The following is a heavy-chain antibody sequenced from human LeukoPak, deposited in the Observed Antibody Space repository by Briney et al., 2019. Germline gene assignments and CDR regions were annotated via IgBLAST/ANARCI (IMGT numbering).Heavy chain of an antibody. V-gene: IGHV3-48*03. Sequence: PGGSLRLSCAASGFTFRGYEMNWVRQAPGKGLEWLSYISSSGSTKYYADSVKGRFTISRDNAKNSLYLQMNSLRAEDTAVYYCARAAKYYYGSGTYYYFDYWGQGTLVTVSS. CDR3: ARAAKYYYGSGTYYYFDY. D-gene: IGHD3-10*01. J-gene: IGHJ4*02. CDR2: ISSSGSTK. CDR1: GFTFRGYE.